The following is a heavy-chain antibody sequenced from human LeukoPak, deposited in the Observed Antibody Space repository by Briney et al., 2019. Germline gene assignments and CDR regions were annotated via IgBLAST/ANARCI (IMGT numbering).Heavy chain of an antibody. D-gene: IGHD3-3*01. J-gene: IGHJ5*02. CDR1: GGTFSSYA. CDR2: ISPILGIA. Sequence: GASVKVSCKASGGTFSSYAISWVRQAPGQGLEWMGRISPILGIANYAQKFQGRVTITADKSTSTAYMELSSLRSEDTAVYYCERVNMAYDFWSGYYTERRWFDPWGQGTLVTVSS. V-gene: IGHV1-69*04. CDR3: ERVNMAYDFWSGYYTERRWFDP.